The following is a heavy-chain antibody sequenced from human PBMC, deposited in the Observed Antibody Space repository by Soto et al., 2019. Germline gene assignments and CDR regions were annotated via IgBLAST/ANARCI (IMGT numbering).Heavy chain of an antibody. CDR2: ISGYNGNT. Sequence: GASVKVSCKASGFTFTMYGFSWVRQAPGQGLEWMGWISGYNGNTNYAEKFQGRVTVTTDTSTRTAYMELRSLRSDDTAVYYCARGGTGAYSSGRYDYWGRGTLVTVSS. V-gene: IGHV1-18*04. D-gene: IGHD3-22*01. CDR1: GFTFTMYG. CDR3: ARGGTGAYSSGRYDY. J-gene: IGHJ4*02.